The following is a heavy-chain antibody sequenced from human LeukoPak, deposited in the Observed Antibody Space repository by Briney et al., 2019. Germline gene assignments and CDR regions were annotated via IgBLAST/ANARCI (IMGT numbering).Heavy chain of an antibody. V-gene: IGHV4-39*01. Sequence: SETLSLTCTVSGGSISSSSYYWGWIRQPPGKGLEWIGSIYYSGSTYYNPSLKSQVTISVDTSKNQFSLKLSSVTAADTAVYYCARQAYYYDSSGYYLNAWGQGTLVTVSS. CDR3: ARQAYYYDSSGYYLNA. D-gene: IGHD3-22*01. CDR2: IYYSGST. J-gene: IGHJ5*02. CDR1: GGSISSSSYY.